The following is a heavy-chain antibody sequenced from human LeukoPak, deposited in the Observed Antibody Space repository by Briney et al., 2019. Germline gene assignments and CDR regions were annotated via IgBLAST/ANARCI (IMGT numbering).Heavy chain of an antibody. Sequence: ASVKVSCKASGYTFTNYGISWVRQAPGQGLEWKGWISTSNGNTNYAQNLQGRVTMTTDTSTSTVYMDLRRLRSDDTALYYCARDISMVRGIDYWGQGTLLTVSS. D-gene: IGHD3-10*01. V-gene: IGHV1-18*01. CDR3: ARDISMVRGIDY. J-gene: IGHJ4*02. CDR1: GYTFTNYG. CDR2: ISTSNGNT.